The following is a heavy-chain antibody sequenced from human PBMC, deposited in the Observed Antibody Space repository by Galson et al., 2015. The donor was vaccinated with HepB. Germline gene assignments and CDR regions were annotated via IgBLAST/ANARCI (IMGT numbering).Heavy chain of an antibody. Sequence: LSLTCTVSGGSISSSSYYWGWIRQPPGKGLEWVSYISSSGSTIYYADSVKGRFAISRDNAKNSLYLQMNSLRAEDTAVYYCARDLYAAFDIWGQGTMVTVSS. CDR3: ARDLYAAFDI. CDR2: ISSSGSTI. CDR1: GGSISSSSYY. V-gene: IGHV3-11*04. J-gene: IGHJ3*02. D-gene: IGHD2/OR15-2a*01.